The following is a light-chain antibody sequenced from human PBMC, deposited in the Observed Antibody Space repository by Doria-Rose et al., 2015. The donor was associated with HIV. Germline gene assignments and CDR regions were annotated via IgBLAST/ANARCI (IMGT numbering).Light chain of an antibody. J-gene: IGKJ1*01. CDR3: HQYGTSWT. CDR2: DGT. V-gene: IGKV3-20*01. Sequence: TQSPGTLSLSPGERATLSCRASQSFSSTYLAWYQQKPGQAPSLLIYDGTTRAAGISDRVSVSGSGTDFTLTINRLEPEDFALYYCHQYGTSWTFGQGTKVEI. CDR1: QSFSSTY.